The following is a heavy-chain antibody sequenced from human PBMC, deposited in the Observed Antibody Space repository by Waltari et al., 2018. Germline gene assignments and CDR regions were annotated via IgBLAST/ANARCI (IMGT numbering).Heavy chain of an antibody. CDR3: ASSATYWGEFFEH. Sequence: MHWVRKAPGQGLEWMGWINPKTGGTNYAQNFRGRVTMTRDTSSSTAFLEMTSLSFGETAVYYCASSATYWGEFFEHWGQGSLITVSS. V-gene: IGHV1-2*02. CDR2: INPKTGGT. D-gene: IGHD7-27*01. J-gene: IGHJ4*02.